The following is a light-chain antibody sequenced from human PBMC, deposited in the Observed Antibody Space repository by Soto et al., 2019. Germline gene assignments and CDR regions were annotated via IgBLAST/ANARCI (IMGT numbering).Light chain of an antibody. V-gene: IGKV3-11*01. CDR3: QQRKYWPPIT. Sequence: ETVLTQSPATLSLSPGERATLSCRASQSVESYLAWYQQKPGQAPRLLIYDASNRATGIPARFSGSGSGTDFPLTISSLEPEDFAVYYCQQRKYWPPITFGQGTRLEIK. CDR2: DAS. CDR1: QSVESY. J-gene: IGKJ5*01.